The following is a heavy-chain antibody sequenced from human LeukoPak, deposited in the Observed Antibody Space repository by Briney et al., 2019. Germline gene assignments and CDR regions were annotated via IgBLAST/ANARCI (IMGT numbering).Heavy chain of an antibody. CDR3: AKKASWSSGWVDY. Sequence: GGSLRLSCAASGFTFSSYGMHRVRQAPGKGLEWVAVISYDGSNKYYADSVKGRFTISRDNSKNTLYLQMNSLRAEDTAVYYCAKKASWSSGWVDYWGQGTLVTVSS. CDR1: GFTFSSYG. D-gene: IGHD6-19*01. V-gene: IGHV3-30*18. J-gene: IGHJ4*02. CDR2: ISYDGSNK.